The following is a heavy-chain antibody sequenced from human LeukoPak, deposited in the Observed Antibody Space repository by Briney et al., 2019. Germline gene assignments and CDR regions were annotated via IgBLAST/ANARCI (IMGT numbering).Heavy chain of an antibody. CDR2: IYYSGST. CDR3: ARAPPLYSSFDN. CDR1: GGSISSYY. Sequence: PSETLPNTRTVSGGSISSYYWSWIRQPPGKGLEWIGYIYYSGSTNYNPSLKSRVTISVDTSKNQFSLKLSSVTAADTAVYYCARAPPLYSSFDNPGHRTLLSVSS. D-gene: IGHD6-13*01. V-gene: IGHV4-59*01. J-gene: IGHJ4*03.